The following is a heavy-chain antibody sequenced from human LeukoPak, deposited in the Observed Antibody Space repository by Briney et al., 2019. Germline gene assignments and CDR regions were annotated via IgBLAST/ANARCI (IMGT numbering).Heavy chain of an antibody. CDR3: ARDFFHGHCAGLSCFLLDY. D-gene: IGHD2-15*01. V-gene: IGHV1-18*01. CDR1: GYTFTSYG. CDR2: ISGRNGNT. J-gene: IGHJ4*02. Sequence: ASVKVSCKASGYTFTSYGISWVRQAPGQGLEGMGWISGRNGNTNNAQKFQGRVTMTTDTSKSTDYMEMRSIRSDDTAVYYCARDFFHGHCAGLSCFLLDYWGQGSLVTVSS.